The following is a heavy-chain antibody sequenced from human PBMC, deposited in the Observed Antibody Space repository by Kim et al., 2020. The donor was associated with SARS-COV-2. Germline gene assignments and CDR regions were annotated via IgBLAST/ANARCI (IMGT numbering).Heavy chain of an antibody. V-gene: IGHV3-11*05. D-gene: IGHD2-2*01. CDR3: AREGNFLVPAAYYYYYGMDV. CDR2: ISSSSSYT. Sequence: GGSLRLSCAASGFTFSDYYMSWIRQAPGKGLEWVSYISSSSSYTNYADSVKGRFTISRDNAKNSLYLQMNSQRAEDTAVYYCAREGNFLVPAAYYYYYGMDVWGRGTTVTVSS. J-gene: IGHJ6*02. CDR1: GFTFSDYY.